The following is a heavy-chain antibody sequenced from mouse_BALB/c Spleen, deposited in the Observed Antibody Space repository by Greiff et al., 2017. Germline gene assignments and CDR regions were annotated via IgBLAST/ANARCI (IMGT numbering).Heavy chain of an antibody. V-gene: IGHV1-82*01. CDR1: GYAFSSSW. CDR2: IYPGDGDT. CDR3: ARDKIGYYAMDY. J-gene: IGHJ4*01. Sequence: VQLQESGPELVKPGASVKISCKASGYAFSSSWMNWVKQRPGQGLEWIGRIYPGDGDTNYNGKFKGKATLTADKSSSTAYMQLSSLTSVDSAVYFCARDKIGYYAMDYWGQGTSVTVSS.